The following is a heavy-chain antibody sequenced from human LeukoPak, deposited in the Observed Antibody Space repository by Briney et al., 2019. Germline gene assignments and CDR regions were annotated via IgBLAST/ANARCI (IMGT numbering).Heavy chain of an antibody. CDR3: ARDVTYGMDV. Sequence: PSETLSLTCTVSGGSINSYYWSWIRQPPGKGLEWIGYIYYSGSTNYNPSLKSRVTISVDTSKNQFSLKLSSVTAADTAVYYCARDVTYGMDVWGQGTTVTVSS. CDR1: GGSINSYY. J-gene: IGHJ6*02. CDR2: IYYSGST. V-gene: IGHV4-59*01. D-gene: IGHD2-21*02.